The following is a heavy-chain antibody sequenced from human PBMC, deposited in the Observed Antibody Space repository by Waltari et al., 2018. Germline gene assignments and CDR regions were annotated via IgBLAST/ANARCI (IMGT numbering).Heavy chain of an antibody. Sequence: QVQLVQSGAEVKKPGSSVKVSCKAAGGTFSSDAIIWVRQDPGQGLEWMGRIIPIFGTANYAQKFQGRVTITSDKSTSTAYMELSSLRSEDTAVYYCARGRAVAGTTGSFDYWGQGTLVTVSS. J-gene: IGHJ4*02. D-gene: IGHD6-19*01. V-gene: IGHV1-69*08. CDR1: GGTFSSDA. CDR3: ARGRAVAGTTGSFDY. CDR2: IIPIFGTA.